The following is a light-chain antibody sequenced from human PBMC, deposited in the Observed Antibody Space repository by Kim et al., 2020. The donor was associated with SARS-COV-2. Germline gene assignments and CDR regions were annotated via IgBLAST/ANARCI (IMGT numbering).Light chain of an antibody. CDR3: QQYGMSPRT. V-gene: IGKV3-20*01. CDR1: QQISSIY. Sequence: LPPDARATPSCRASQQISSIYLACYQQKPGQAPGLLIYGASTRATGVPDRFSGSGSGTVFTLTISRLEPEDFAVYYCQQYGMSPRTFGQGTKLEI. J-gene: IGKJ2*01. CDR2: GAS.